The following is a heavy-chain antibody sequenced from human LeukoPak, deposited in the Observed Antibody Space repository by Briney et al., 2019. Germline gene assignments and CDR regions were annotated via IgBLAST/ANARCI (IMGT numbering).Heavy chain of an antibody. CDR1: GFTFSSYG. V-gene: IGHV3-30*18. CDR3: AKGNMVRGVMDV. J-gene: IGHJ6*02. CDR2: ISYDGSNK. D-gene: IGHD3-10*01. Sequence: GGSLRLSCAASGFTFSSYGMHWVRQAPGKGLEWVAVISYDGSNKYYADSVKGRFTISRDNSKSTLYLQMNSLRAEDTAVYYCAKGNMVRGVMDVWGQGTTVTVSS.